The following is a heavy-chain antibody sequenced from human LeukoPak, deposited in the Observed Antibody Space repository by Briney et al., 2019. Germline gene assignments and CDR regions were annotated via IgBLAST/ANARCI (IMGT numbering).Heavy chain of an antibody. CDR2: IYHSGST. J-gene: IGHJ4*02. V-gene: IGHV4-30-2*01. CDR1: GGSISSGGYS. Sequence: SETLSLTCAVSGGSISSGGYSWSWIRQPPGKGLEWIGYIYHSGSTYYNPSLKSRVTISVDRSKNQFSLKLSSVTAADTAVYYCASSYDSSGYYYDYWGQETLVTVSS. D-gene: IGHD3-22*01. CDR3: ASSYDSSGYYYDY.